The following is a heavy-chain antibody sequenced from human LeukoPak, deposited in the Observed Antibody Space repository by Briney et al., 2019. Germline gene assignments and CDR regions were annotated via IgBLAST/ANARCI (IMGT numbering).Heavy chain of an antibody. CDR2: THSGGGT. CDR3: ARDTKGWYFDL. Sequence: PGGSLRLSCAASGFTVSSNYMNWVRQAPGKGLEWVSVTHSGGGTHYAESVKGRFTVSRENSKNTLYLQMKSLRAEDTAVYYCARDTKGWYFDLWGRGTLVTVSS. CDR1: GFTVSSNY. V-gene: IGHV3-66*01. J-gene: IGHJ2*01. D-gene: IGHD1-1*01.